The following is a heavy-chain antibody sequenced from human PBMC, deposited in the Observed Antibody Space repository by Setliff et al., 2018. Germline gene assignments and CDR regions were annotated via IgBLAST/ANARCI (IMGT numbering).Heavy chain of an antibody. CDR1: GFNFRNYN. V-gene: IGHV3-21*04. Sequence: GGSLRLSCAASGFNFRNYNMHWVRQAPGKGLEWVSSISFSSSSISYASSVKGRFTISRDSAKNKIHLQMDSLRAEDTGKYFCARADSDSYYPYYFDFWGQGVLVTVSS. CDR2: ISFSSSSI. D-gene: IGHD3-22*01. CDR3: ARADSDSYYPYYFDF. J-gene: IGHJ4*02.